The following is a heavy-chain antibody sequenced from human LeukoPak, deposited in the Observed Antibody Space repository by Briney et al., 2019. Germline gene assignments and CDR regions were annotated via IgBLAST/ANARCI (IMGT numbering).Heavy chain of an antibody. J-gene: IGHJ5*02. CDR3: AREEYQLLFPGGNWFDP. D-gene: IGHD2-2*01. CDR1: GYTFTSYG. CDR2: ISAYNGNT. Sequence: ASVKVSCKASGYTFTSYGISWVRQAPGQGLEWMGWISAYNGNTNYALKLQGRVTMTTDTSTSTAYMELRSLRSDDTAVYYCAREEYQLLFPGGNWFDPWGQGTLVTVSS. V-gene: IGHV1-18*01.